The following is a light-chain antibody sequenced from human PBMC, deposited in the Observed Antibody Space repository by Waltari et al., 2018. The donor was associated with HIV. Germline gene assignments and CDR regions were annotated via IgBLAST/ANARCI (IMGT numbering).Light chain of an antibody. V-gene: IGLV1-47*01. CDR2: KNN. CDR1: SSYIGPNN. Sequence: QSVSTQQPSPPGLPGQNVPISCSGSSSYIGPNNVYWYQKLPGTAPKLLIWKNNQRPSGVPDRFSGSKSGASASLAIIGLRSGDEGDYYCAGWDESLSGVIFGGGTRLSVL. CDR3: AGWDESLSGVI. J-gene: IGLJ2*01.